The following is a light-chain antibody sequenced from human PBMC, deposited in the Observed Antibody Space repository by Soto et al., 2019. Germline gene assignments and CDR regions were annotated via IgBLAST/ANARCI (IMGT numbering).Light chain of an antibody. CDR2: AAS. J-gene: IGKJ5*01. V-gene: IGKV1-9*01. CDR3: QQLNSYPLT. CDR1: QGISSY. Sequence: DIQLTQSPSFLSASVGDRVTITCLASQGISSYLAWYQQKPGKAPKLLIYAASTLQSGVPSRFSGSGSGTEFTLTISSLQPEDFATYYCQQLNSYPLTCGQGTRREIK.